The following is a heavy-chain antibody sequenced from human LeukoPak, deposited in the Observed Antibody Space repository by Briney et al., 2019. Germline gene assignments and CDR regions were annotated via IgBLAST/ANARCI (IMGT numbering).Heavy chain of an antibody. Sequence: SETLSLTCAVYGGSFSGYYRSWIRQPPGKGLEWIGEINHSGSTNYNPSLKSQVTISVDTSKNQFSLKLSSVTAADTAVYYCARGIYDSSGYLFDYWGQGTLVTVSS. CDR2: INHSGST. J-gene: IGHJ4*02. D-gene: IGHD3-22*01. V-gene: IGHV4-34*01. CDR3: ARGIYDSSGYLFDY. CDR1: GGSFSGYY.